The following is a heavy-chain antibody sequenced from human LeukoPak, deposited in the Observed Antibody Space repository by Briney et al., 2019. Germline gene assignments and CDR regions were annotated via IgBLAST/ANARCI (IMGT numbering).Heavy chain of an antibody. V-gene: IGHV4-31*03. Sequence: PSETLSLTCTVSGGSISDAAYYWSWIRQHPGEGLEWIGYIYYSGSTYYNPSLKSRVTISVDTSKNQFSLKLSSVTAADTAVYYCARDLRDGYNYRHYFDYWGQGTLVTVSS. J-gene: IGHJ4*02. CDR1: GGSISDAAYY. CDR2: IYYSGST. D-gene: IGHD5-24*01. CDR3: ARDLRDGYNYRHYFDY.